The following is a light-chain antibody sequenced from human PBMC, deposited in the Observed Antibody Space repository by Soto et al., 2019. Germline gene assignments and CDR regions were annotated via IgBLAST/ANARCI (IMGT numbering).Light chain of an antibody. CDR1: QGITSW. CDR2: DAS. J-gene: IGKJ1*01. Sequence: DIQMTQSPSTLSASVGDRVTITCRASQGITSWLAWYQQTPGKAPKLLIYDASSLESGVPSRFSGSGSGTEFTLTIFSLQPDDFATYYCQQYNSYWTFGQGTKVEIK. V-gene: IGKV1-5*01. CDR3: QQYNSYWT.